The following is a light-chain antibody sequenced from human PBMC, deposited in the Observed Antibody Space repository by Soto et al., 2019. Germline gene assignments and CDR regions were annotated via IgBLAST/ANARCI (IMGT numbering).Light chain of an antibody. V-gene: IGKV3D-15*01. CDR2: DAS. CDR1: QSVSSY. CDR3: QQYINWPRT. Sequence: EIVFTQSPATLALSPGERATLCCRASQSVSSYLAWYQQKPGQAPRLLIYDASSRATGIPARFIGSGSGTEFTLTISSLQSEDFAVYYCQQYINWPRTFGQGTKVDIK. J-gene: IGKJ1*01.